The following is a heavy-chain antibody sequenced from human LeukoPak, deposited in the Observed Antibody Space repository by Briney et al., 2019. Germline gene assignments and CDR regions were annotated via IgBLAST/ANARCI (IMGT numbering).Heavy chain of an antibody. V-gene: IGHV1-69*04. CDR1: GGTFSSYT. D-gene: IGHD6-19*01. CDR2: TIPILGIA. Sequence: ASVKVSCKASGGTFSSYTISWVRQAPGQGLEWMGRTIPILGIANYAQKFQGRVTITADKSTSTAYMELSSLRSEDTAVYYCARDIGSGWYAYWGQGTLVTVSS. CDR3: ARDIGSGWYAY. J-gene: IGHJ4*02.